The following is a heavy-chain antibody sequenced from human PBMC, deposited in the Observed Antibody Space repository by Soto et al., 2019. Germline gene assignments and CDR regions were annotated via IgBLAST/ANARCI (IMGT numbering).Heavy chain of an antibody. CDR3: ATSYDTGFDP. J-gene: IGHJ5*02. V-gene: IGHV1-18*01. D-gene: IGHD3-9*01. CDR2: ITPNSGYT. CDR1: GYKFSSYA. Sequence: QLQLMQSGGEARNPGASVKVSCEASGYKFSSYAISWLRQAPGQGLEWMGLITPNSGYTNYAQKFQGRLILTTDIPSSTAYMELTSLKYDGTAMYYCATSYDTGFDPWGQGTLVSVS.